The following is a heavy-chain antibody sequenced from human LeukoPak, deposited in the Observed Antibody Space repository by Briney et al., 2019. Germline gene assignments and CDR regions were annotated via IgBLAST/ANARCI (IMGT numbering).Heavy chain of an antibody. V-gene: IGHV3-13*01. Sequence: GGSLRLSCAASGFTFSSYDMHWVRHATGKGLGWVSALGTAGDTYYPGSVKGRFTISRDNAKNSLYLQMNSLRAEDTAVYYCARDPTELDYGDYVEGFDYWGQGTLVTVSS. CDR3: ARDPTELDYGDYVEGFDY. CDR2: LGTAGDT. J-gene: IGHJ4*02. CDR1: GFTFSSYD. D-gene: IGHD4-17*01.